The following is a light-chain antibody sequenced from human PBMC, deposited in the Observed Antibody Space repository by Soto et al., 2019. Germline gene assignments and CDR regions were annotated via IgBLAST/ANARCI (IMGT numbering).Light chain of an antibody. J-gene: IGKJ5*01. CDR1: QSIGKH. CDR3: QQGYSSAIT. CDR2: SVS. Sequence: DIQMTQSPSSLSASVGDTVTITCRASQSIGKHLNWYQQKPGKAPKFLIYSVSSLQSGVPSRFSGSGSGTDSTLTINSLQPEDFATYYCQQGYSSAITFGQGTRLEI. V-gene: IGKV1-39*01.